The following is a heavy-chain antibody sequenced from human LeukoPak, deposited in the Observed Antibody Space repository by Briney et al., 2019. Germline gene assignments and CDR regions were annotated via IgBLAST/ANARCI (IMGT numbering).Heavy chain of an antibody. Sequence: PSETLSLTCSVSDGSTTGYYWSWIRQPPGKGLEWIAYVYYTGRTLYNPSLESRVTISVDTSKTQFSLTVTSVTAADTAVYYCARHMPVSYDAFDLWGRGTTVTVSS. D-gene: IGHD2-2*01. V-gene: IGHV4-59*08. CDR2: VYYTGRT. J-gene: IGHJ3*01. CDR1: DGSTTGYY. CDR3: ARHMPVSYDAFDL.